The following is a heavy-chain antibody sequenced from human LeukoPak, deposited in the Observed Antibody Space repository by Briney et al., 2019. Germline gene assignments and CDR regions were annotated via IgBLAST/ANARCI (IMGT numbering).Heavy chain of an antibody. J-gene: IGHJ4*02. V-gene: IGHV3-23*01. CDR3: ARDFPRRITIFGVVTRGY. CDR2: ISGSGGST. D-gene: IGHD3-3*01. Sequence: AGGSLRLSCAASGFTFSSYAMSWVRQAPGKGLEWVSAISGSGGSTYYADSVKGRFTISRDNAKNSLYLQMNSLRAEDTAVYYCARDFPRRITIFGVVTRGYWGQGTLVTVSS. CDR1: GFTFSSYA.